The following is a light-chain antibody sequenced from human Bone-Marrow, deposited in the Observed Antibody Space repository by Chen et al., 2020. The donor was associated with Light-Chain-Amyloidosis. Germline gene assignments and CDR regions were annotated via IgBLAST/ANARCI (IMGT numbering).Light chain of an antibody. CDR1: SGDVGTYNY. J-gene: IGLJ1*01. Sequence: QSALTQPASVSGSPGQSLTISCTGTSGDVGTYNYVSWYQQHPGKAPKVMIYAVSNRPSGVSNRFSVSKSGNTASLTISGLQAEDEADYYCSSFTSSSSYVFGPGTKVTVL. V-gene: IGLV2-14*01. CDR3: SSFTSSSSYV. CDR2: AVS.